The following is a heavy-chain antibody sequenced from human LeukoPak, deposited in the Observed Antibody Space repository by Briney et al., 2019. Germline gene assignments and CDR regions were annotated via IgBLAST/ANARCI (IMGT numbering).Heavy chain of an antibody. CDR1: GLIFSSYA. V-gene: IGHV3-23*01. CDR3: AKDSARFSSSWSDF. Sequence: PGGSLRLSCAASGLIFSSYAMSWVRQAPGKGLEWVSTISGSADITYDADSVKGRFTISRDNSKNTLYLQMSSLRAEDTATYYCAKDSARFSSSWSDFWGQGTLVIVSS. CDR2: ISGSADIT. D-gene: IGHD6-13*01. J-gene: IGHJ4*02.